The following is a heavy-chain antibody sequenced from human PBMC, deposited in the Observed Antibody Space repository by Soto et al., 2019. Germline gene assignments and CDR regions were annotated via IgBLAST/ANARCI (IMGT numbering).Heavy chain of an antibody. V-gene: IGHV3-23*01. D-gene: IGHD1-20*01. CDR1: GFTFRGDA. CDR2: VSGSGEMT. Sequence: EVQLLESGGDLVQPGGSLGLACAASGFTFRGDAMSWVRQAPGKGLEWVSSVSGSGEMTHYADSVKGRFTISRDNSKNMLYLQMESLRVEDTAVYYCARSEMTYNWNDWGQGTLVTVSS. J-gene: IGHJ4*02. CDR3: ARSEMTYNWND.